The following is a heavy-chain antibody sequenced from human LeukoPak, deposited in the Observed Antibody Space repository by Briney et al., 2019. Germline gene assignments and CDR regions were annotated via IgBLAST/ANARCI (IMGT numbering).Heavy chain of an antibody. CDR1: GFTFSSYA. J-gene: IGHJ4*02. V-gene: IGHV3-23*01. CDR2: ISGSGGST. CDR3: AKMAGRRIDD. D-gene: IGHD5-24*01. Sequence: GGSLRLSCAASGFTFSSYAMSWVRQAPGKRLGWVSAISGSGGSTYYADSVKGRFTISRANSNSTLYLQMNSLRAEDTAVYYCAKMAGRRIDDWGQGTLVTVSS.